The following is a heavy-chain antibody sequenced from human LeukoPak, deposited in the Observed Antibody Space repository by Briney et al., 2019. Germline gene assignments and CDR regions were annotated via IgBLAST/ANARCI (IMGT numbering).Heavy chain of an antibody. CDR1: GFTFSSYE. CDR2: ISGSGSTI. Sequence: GGSLRLSCAASGFTFSSYEMNWVRQAPGKGLEWVSYISGSGSTIYYADSVKGRFTISRDNAKNSLYLQMNSLRAEDTAVYYCARAWTGYSYGDYWGQGTLVTVSS. CDR3: ARAWTGYSYGDY. J-gene: IGHJ4*02. D-gene: IGHD5-18*01. V-gene: IGHV3-48*03.